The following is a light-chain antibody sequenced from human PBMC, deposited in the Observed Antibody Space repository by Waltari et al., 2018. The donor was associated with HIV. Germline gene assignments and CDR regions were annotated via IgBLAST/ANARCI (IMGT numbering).Light chain of an antibody. V-gene: IGLV4-69*01. CDR2: LNSDGSH. CDR1: SGHSNYD. CDR3: QTWDTGIRV. Sequence: QLVLTQSPSASASLGASVKFTCTLSSGHSNYDIAWHQQQPEKGPRSLMKLNSDGSHSKGDGIPDRCSGSSSGAERYRTISSLQSEDEADYYCQTWDTGIRVFGGGTKLTVL. J-gene: IGLJ3*02.